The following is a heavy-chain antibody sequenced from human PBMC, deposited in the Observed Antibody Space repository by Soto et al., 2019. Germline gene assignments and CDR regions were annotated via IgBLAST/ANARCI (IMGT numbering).Heavy chain of an antibody. Sequence: GGSLRLSCAASGFTFSNYAVTWVRQAPGKGLEWISSISSSYIYYADSVKGRFTISRDNAKNSLYLQMDSLRAEDTAVYYCARDPEDNSGPWGQGTLVTVSS. V-gene: IGHV3-21*01. J-gene: IGHJ5*02. CDR3: ARDPEDNSGP. CDR1: GFTFSNYA. D-gene: IGHD3-22*01. CDR2: ISSSYI.